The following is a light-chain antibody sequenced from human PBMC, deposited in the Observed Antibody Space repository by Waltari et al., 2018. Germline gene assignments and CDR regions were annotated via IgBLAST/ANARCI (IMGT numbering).Light chain of an antibody. Sequence: DIVMTQSPDSLAVSLGERATISCKSRQSIFNISNNKNYLAWCQQKPGQPPKLLVYWASFREPGVPDRCIGSGSWTNFTLTITSRQAEDVATDYCWQYYTTPPYTFGQGTMLELK. V-gene: IGKV4-1*01. J-gene: IGKJ2*01. CDR3: WQYYTTPPYT. CDR1: QSIFNISNNKNY. CDR2: WAS.